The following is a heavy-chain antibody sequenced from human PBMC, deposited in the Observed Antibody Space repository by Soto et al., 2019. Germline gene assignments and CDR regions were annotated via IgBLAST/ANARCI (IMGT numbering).Heavy chain of an antibody. Sequence: PGGSLRLSCAASGFTFSSYSMNWVRQAPGKGLEWVSSISSSSSYIYYADSVKGRFTISRDNAKNSLYLQMNSLRAEDTAVYYCARVRQSYGDYDYWGQGTLVTVSS. J-gene: IGHJ4*02. D-gene: IGHD4-17*01. CDR1: GFTFSSYS. CDR3: ARVRQSYGDYDY. V-gene: IGHV3-21*01. CDR2: ISSSSSYI.